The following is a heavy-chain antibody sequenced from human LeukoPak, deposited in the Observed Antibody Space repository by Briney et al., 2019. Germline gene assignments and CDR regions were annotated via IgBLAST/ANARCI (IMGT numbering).Heavy chain of an antibody. J-gene: IGHJ4*02. D-gene: IGHD5-12*01. CDR1: GGTFSSYA. V-gene: IGHV1-69*10. Sequence: SVKVSCKASGGTFSSYAISWVRQAPGQGLEWMGGITPILGTANYAQKFQGRVTITADKSTSTAYMELSSLRSEDTAVYYCAKANSAYDYDYFDYWGQGTLVTVSS. CDR3: AKANSAYDYDYFDY. CDR2: ITPILGTA.